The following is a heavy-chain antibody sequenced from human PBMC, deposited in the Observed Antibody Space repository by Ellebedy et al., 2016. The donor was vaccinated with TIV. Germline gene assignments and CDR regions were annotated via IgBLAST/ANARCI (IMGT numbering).Heavy chain of an antibody. Sequence: SGPTLVKPTQTLTLTCTFSGFSLSTTRVSVSWIRQPPGKALEWLALLDWDDDKYFNTSLRTRLTISKHTPKNQVVLTMTNMDPVDTATYYCARTDGSGWAFDSWGQGTLVTVSS. CDR3: ARTDGSGWAFDS. CDR1: GFSLSTTRVS. J-gene: IGHJ4*02. CDR2: LDWDDDK. D-gene: IGHD6-19*01. V-gene: IGHV2-70*01.